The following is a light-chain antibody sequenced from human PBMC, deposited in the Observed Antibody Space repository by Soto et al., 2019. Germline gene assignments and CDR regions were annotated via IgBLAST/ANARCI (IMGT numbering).Light chain of an antibody. CDR2: AAS. V-gene: IGKV1-39*01. CDR1: QTISSY. CDR3: QQRYSAPLT. Sequence: DIQMTQSPSSLSASVGDRVTITCRASQTISSYLNWYQQKPGKAPKLLIYAASTLQSGVPSRFAGSGSGTDFTLTISSLQPEDVAIYYCQQRYSAPLTFGGGTKVGIK. J-gene: IGKJ4*01.